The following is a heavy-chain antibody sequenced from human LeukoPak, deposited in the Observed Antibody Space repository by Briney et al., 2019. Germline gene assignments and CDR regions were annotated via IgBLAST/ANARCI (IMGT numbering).Heavy chain of an antibody. D-gene: IGHD2-15*01. J-gene: IGHJ4*02. Sequence: SETLSLTCAVYGGSFSGYYWSWIRQPTGKGLEWIGEINHSGSTNYNPSLKSRVTISVDTSKNQFSLKLSSVTAADTAVYYCAIEVWVGAAVWGQGTLVTVSS. CDR2: INHSGST. V-gene: IGHV4-34*01. CDR3: AIEVWVGAAV. CDR1: GGSFSGYY.